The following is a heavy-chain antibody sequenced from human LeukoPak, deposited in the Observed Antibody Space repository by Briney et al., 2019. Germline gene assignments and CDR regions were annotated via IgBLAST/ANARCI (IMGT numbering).Heavy chain of an antibody. CDR3: ARVSMVGGFNI. CDR1: GYSISSAYY. Sequence: SETLSLTCTVSGYSISSAYYWGWIRQPPGKGLEWIGSIHHSGSTDYNPSLKSRVTISGDTSKNQFSLKLSSVTAADTAVYYCARVSMVGGFNIWGQGTMVTVSS. CDR2: IHHSGST. V-gene: IGHV4-38-2*02. J-gene: IGHJ3*02. D-gene: IGHD2-15*01.